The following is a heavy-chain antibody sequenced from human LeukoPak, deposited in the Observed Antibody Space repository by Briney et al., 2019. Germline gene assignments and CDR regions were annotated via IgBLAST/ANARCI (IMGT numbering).Heavy chain of an antibody. CDR3: AKGGYDYVEMGYFDY. D-gene: IGHD5-12*01. CDR2: IIASSGST. J-gene: IGHJ4*02. V-gene: IGHV3-23*01. CDR1: GFSLSNYA. Sequence: GGSLRLSCASSGFSLSNYAMGCVRQAPGKGLEWVSLIIASSGSTFYADSVKGRFTISRDNSKNTLYLQMNSLRAEDTAVYYCAKGGYDYVEMGYFDYWGQGTLVPVSS.